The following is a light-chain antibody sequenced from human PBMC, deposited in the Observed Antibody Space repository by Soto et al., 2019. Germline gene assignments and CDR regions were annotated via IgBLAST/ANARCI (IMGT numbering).Light chain of an antibody. CDR3: CSYAGCSIYVL. CDR1: SGDVGNFNL. CDR2: EVT. V-gene: IGLV2-23*02. Sequence: QSALTQPASVSGSPGQSITISCTGTSGDVGNFNLVSWYQQHPGEAPNLVIYEVTKRPSGVSYRFSGSKSGNTASLTISGLQAEDEADYYCCSYAGCSIYVLFGGGTKLTVL. J-gene: IGLJ2*01.